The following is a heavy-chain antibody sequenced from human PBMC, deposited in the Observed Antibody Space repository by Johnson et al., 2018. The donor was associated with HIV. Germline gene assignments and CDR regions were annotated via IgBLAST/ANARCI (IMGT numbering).Heavy chain of an antibody. CDR1: GFTFSDYY. Sequence: QVQLVESGGGLVKPGGSLRLSCAASGFTFSDYYMSWIRQAPGKGLEWVSYISSSGSTIYYAASVRGRSTISRDNSKKTLYLQMNSLRAEDTAVYYCARDRTEGRYFDWLSNDAFDIWGQGTMVTVSS. CDR3: ARDRTEGRYFDWLSNDAFDI. V-gene: IGHV3-11*04. CDR2: ISSSGSTI. J-gene: IGHJ3*02. D-gene: IGHD3-9*01.